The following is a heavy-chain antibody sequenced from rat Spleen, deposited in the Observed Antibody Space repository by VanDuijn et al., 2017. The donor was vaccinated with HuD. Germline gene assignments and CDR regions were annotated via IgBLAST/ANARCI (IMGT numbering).Heavy chain of an antibody. CDR2: IWGDGST. CDR3: ARDRTYYGYSPFAY. CDR1: GFSLISYS. J-gene: IGHJ3*01. D-gene: IGHD1-9*01. V-gene: IGHV2-15*01. Sequence: QVQLKESGPALVQPSQTLSLTCTVSGFSLISYSVNWVRQPPGKGLEWMGGIWGDGSTKYNSVLKSRLSISRDTSKSQVFLKMTSLQTEDTATYCCARDRTYYGYSPFAYWGQGTLVTVSS.